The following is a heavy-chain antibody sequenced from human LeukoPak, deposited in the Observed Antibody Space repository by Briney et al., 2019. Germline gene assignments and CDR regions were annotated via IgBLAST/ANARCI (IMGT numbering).Heavy chain of an antibody. J-gene: IGHJ3*01. V-gene: IGHV4-59*08. Sequence: SETLSLTCTVSGDSISGFYWNWVRQSPGRGREWIGYIHYSGGSNYNPSLKSRVTISVDTSKNEFSLKLSSVTAADTAVYYCARHQWVPAFDLWGQGTLVTVSS. CDR3: ARHQWVPAFDL. CDR2: IHYSGGS. D-gene: IGHD1-26*01. CDR1: GDSISGFY.